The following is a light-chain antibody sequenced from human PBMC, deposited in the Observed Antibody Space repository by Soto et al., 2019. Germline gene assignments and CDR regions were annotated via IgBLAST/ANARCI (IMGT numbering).Light chain of an antibody. CDR3: SSFAGSNILYV. Sequence: QSVLTQPPSASGSPGQSVTISCTGTSKEVGGYNYVSWYRQHPGKAPKLMIYEVSKRPSGVPDRFSGSKSGNTASLTVSGLQAEDEADYYCSSFAGSNILYVFGSGTKVTVL. CDR2: EVS. J-gene: IGLJ1*01. V-gene: IGLV2-8*01. CDR1: SKEVGGYNY.